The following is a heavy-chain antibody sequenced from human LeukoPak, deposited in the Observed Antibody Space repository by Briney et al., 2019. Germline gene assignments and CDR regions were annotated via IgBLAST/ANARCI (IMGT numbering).Heavy chain of an antibody. CDR3: AIRGGWYGDAFDI. CDR1: GFTFDDYA. V-gene: IGHV3-9*01. Sequence: GGSLRLSCAASGFTFDDYAMHWVRQAPGKGLEWVSGISWNSGSIGYADSVKGRFTISRDNAKNSLYLQMNSLRAEDTALYYCAIRGGWYGDAFDIWGQGTMVTVSS. D-gene: IGHD6-19*01. J-gene: IGHJ3*02. CDR2: ISWNSGSI.